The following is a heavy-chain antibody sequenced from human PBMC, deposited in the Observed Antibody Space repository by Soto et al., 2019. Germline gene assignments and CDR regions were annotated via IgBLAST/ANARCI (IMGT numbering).Heavy chain of an antibody. J-gene: IGHJ4*02. Sequence: GGSLRLSCAASGFTFSSYWMSWVRQAPGKGLEWVANIKQDGSEKYHVDSVKGRFTISRDNAKNSLYLQMNSLRAEDTAVYYCARGASYYDFWSGYYSFDYWGQGTLVTVSS. D-gene: IGHD3-3*01. CDR3: ARGASYYDFWSGYYSFDY. CDR1: GFTFSSYW. V-gene: IGHV3-7*01. CDR2: IKQDGSEK.